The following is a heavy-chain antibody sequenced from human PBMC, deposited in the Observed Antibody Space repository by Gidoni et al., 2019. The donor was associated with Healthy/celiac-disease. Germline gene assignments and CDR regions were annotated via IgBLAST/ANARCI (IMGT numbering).Heavy chain of an antibody. V-gene: IGHV4-4*02. Sequence: QVQLQESGPGLVKPSGTLSLTGAASGASISSSNWWSWVRQPPGKGLEWIGEIYLSGSTNYNPSLKSRVTISVDKSKNQFSLKLSSVTAAETAVYYCARDYGGNSDFDYWGQGTLVTVSS. CDR3: ARDYGGNSDFDY. CDR2: IYLSGST. D-gene: IGHD4-17*01. CDR1: GASISSSNW. J-gene: IGHJ4*02.